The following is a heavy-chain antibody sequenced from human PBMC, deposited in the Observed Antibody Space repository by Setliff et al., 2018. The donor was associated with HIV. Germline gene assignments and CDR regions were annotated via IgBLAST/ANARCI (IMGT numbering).Heavy chain of an antibody. CDR2: INTGNGNP. CDR1: GYIFTDYA. Sequence: ASVKVSCKASGYIFTDYAMHWVRQAPGQSLEWMGWINTGNGNPKFLQKFQGRVTITRDTSASTAYMELSSLRSEDTAVYYCARNQGDSSGWYAGDYWGHGTLVTVSS. J-gene: IGHJ4*01. CDR3: ARNQGDSSGWYAGDY. V-gene: IGHV1-3*04. D-gene: IGHD6-19*01.